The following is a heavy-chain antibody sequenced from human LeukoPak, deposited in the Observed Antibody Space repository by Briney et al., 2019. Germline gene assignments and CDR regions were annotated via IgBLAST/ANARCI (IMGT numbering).Heavy chain of an antibody. CDR2: IYTRGYT. J-gene: IGHJ6*03. Sequence: SETLSLTCTVSGGSISSGSYYWNWIRQPAGKGLEWIGRIYTRGYTNYNPSLKSRVTISVDTSKNQFSLKLSSVTAADTAVYYCARTTMVRGTYYMDVWGKGTTVTISS. CDR1: GGSISSGSYY. CDR3: ARTTMVRGTYYMDV. D-gene: IGHD3-10*01. V-gene: IGHV4-61*02.